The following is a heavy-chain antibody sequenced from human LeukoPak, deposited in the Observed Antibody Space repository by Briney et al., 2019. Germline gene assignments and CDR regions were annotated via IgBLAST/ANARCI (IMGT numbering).Heavy chain of an antibody. Sequence: PSETLSLTCTVSGDSISNYFRSWLRQPAGKGLEWIGRIYAGEGAKYNPSLETRVTMSVDTSTNQLSLKLSSVTAADTAVYYCAREGYSYGYYFDYWGQGTLVTVSS. CDR3: AREGYSYGYYFDY. D-gene: IGHD5-18*01. V-gene: IGHV4-4*07. CDR2: IYAGEGA. J-gene: IGHJ4*02. CDR1: GDSISNYF.